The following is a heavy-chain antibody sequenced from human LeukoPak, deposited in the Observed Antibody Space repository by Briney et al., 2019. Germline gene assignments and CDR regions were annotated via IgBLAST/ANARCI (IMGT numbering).Heavy chain of an antibody. D-gene: IGHD1-26*01. CDR1: GGSFSGYY. J-gene: IGHJ4*02. Sequence: SETLSLTCAVYGGSFSGYYWSWIRQPPGKGLEWIGEINHSGSTNYNPSLKSRVTISVDTSKNQSSLKLSSVTAADTAVYYCARGDSGSYYLLIDYWGQGTLVTVSS. V-gene: IGHV4-34*01. CDR2: INHSGST. CDR3: ARGDSGSYYLLIDY.